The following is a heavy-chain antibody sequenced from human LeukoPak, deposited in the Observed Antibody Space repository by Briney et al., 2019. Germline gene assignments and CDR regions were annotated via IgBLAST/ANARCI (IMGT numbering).Heavy chain of an antibody. D-gene: IGHD3-22*01. V-gene: IGHV3-48*03. CDR2: ISSSGSTI. J-gene: IGHJ3*02. CDR3: ARDYLTYYYDSSGYYLDAFDI. Sequence: GGSLRLSCAASGFTFSSYEMNWVRQAPGKGLEWVSYISSSGSTIYYADSVKGRFTISRDNAKNSQYLQMNSLRAEDTAVYYCARDYLTYYYDSSGYYLDAFDIWGQGTMVTVSS. CDR1: GFTFSSYE.